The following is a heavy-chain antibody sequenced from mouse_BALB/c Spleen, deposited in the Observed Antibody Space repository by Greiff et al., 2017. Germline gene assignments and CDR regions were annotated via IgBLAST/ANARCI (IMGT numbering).Heavy chain of an antibody. J-gene: IGHJ4*01. V-gene: IGHV1-69*02. Sequence: VQLQQPGAELVRPGASVKLSCKASGYTFTSYWINWVKQRPGQGLEWIGNIYPSDSYTNYNQKFKDKATLTVDKSSSTAYMQLSSPTSEDSAVYYCTRSGYYGYSMDYWGQGTSVTVSS. CDR3: TRSGYYGYSMDY. CDR2: IYPSDSYT. D-gene: IGHD1-2*01. CDR1: GYTFTSYW.